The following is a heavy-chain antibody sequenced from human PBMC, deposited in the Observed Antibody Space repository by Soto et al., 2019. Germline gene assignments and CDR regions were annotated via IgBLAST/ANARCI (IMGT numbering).Heavy chain of an antibody. CDR1: GYSFTNYW. J-gene: IGHJ4*02. CDR2: IYPGDSDT. Sequence: GESLKISCKGSGYSFTNYWIGWVRQMPGKGLEWMGIIYPGDSDTRYSPSFQGQVTISADKSISTAYLQWNSLKASDTAMYYCARRGDSSSWYLGYFDYWVQGTLVTVSS. CDR3: ARRGDSSSWYLGYFDY. V-gene: IGHV5-51*01. D-gene: IGHD6-13*01.